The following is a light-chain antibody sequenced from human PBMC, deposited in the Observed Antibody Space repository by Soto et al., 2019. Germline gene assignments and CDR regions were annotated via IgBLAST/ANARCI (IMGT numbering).Light chain of an antibody. Sequence: QSALTQPPSASGSPGQSVTISCTGTSSDVGGYNYVSWYQQHPGKASKLMIYEVSKRPSGVPDRFSGSKSGNTASLTVSGLQAEDEADYYCSSYAGSNIVVFGGGTKVTVL. CDR3: SSYAGSNIVV. J-gene: IGLJ2*01. V-gene: IGLV2-8*01. CDR1: SSDVGGYNY. CDR2: EVS.